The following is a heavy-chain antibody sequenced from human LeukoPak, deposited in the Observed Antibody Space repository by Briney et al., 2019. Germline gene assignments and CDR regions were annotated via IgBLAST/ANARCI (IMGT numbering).Heavy chain of an antibody. CDR2: ISVNNGGA. Sequence: DSVKVSCKASGYTFTTYSLAWVRQAPGQGLGWMGWISVNNGGANYAQSFQDRVTLTRDTSTNTAYLELRSLRSDDTAIIYCATATQPRGYFLRWGQGTPVTVSS. CDR1: GYTFTTYS. CDR3: ATATQPRGYFLR. V-gene: IGHV1-18*01. D-gene: IGHD2-2*01. J-gene: IGHJ1*01.